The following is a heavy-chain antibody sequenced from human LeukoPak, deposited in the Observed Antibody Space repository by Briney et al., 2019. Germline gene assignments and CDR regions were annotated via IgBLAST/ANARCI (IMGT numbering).Heavy chain of an antibody. D-gene: IGHD2-8*01. CDR3: XXGSYCTNGVCYPDDYYYYYYMDV. V-gene: IGHV3-23*01. J-gene: IGHJ6*03. CDR1: GFTFSSYA. CDR2: ISGSGGST. Sequence: GGSLRPSCAASGFTFSSYAMSWVRQAPGKGLEWVSAISGSGGSTYYADSVKGRFTISRDNSKNTLYLQMNSLRAEDTAVYYXXXGSYCTNGVCYPDDYYYYYYMDVWGKGTTVTVSS.